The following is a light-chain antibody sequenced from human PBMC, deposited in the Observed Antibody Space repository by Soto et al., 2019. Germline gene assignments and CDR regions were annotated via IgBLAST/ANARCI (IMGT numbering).Light chain of an antibody. J-gene: IGKJ3*01. CDR1: QTVGTN. V-gene: IGKV3-15*01. CDR2: GAS. CDR3: QQYNKWPLFT. Sequence: EVVLTQSPATLSVSPGERATLSCRASQTVGTNLAWYQQRPGQAPRLLIYGASTRAAGIPARFSGSGSGSEFTLTISSLQSDDFAVYYCQQYNKWPLFTFGPGTRVDNK.